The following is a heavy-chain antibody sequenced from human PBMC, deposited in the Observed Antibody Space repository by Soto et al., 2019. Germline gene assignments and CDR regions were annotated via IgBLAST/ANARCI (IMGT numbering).Heavy chain of an antibody. V-gene: IGHV4-4*02. CDR3: ARRESDICNSTSCYRDYYGMDV. CDR1: GGSISSSNW. Sequence: KPSETLSLTCAVSGGSISSSNWWSWVRQPPGKGLEWIGEIYHSGSTNYNPSLKSRVTISVDKSKNQFSLKLSPVTAADTAVYYCARRESDICNSTSCYRDYYGMDVWGPGTTVTVSS. J-gene: IGHJ6*02. CDR2: IYHSGST. D-gene: IGHD2-2*02.